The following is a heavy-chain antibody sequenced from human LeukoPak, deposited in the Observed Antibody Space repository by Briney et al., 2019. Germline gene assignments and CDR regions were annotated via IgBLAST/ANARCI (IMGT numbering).Heavy chain of an antibody. V-gene: IGHV4-59*01. J-gene: IGHJ4*02. Sequence: WETLSLTCTVSGGSISSYYWSWIRQPPGKGLEWIGYIYYSGRTNYNPSLKSRATISVDTSKNQFSLKLSSVTDADTAVYYCARSVGSERDFDYWGQGTLVTVPS. CDR2: IYYSGRT. D-gene: IGHD1-26*01. CDR1: GGSISSYY. CDR3: ARSVGSERDFDY.